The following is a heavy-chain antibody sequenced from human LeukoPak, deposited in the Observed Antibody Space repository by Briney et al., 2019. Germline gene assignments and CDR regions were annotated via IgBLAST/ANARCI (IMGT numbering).Heavy chain of an antibody. D-gene: IGHD5-18*01. CDR2: ISYDGRNK. CDR1: GFTFNNYG. CDR3: AKGPLRGTATAIDY. Sequence: GGSLRLSCAASGFTFNNYGMHWVRQAPGKGLEWVAVISYDGRNKHYPDSVKGRFTISRDISTDTLWLQMDSLRTEDTAVYYCAKGPLRGTATAIDYWGQGTLVTVSS. V-gene: IGHV3-30*18. J-gene: IGHJ4*02.